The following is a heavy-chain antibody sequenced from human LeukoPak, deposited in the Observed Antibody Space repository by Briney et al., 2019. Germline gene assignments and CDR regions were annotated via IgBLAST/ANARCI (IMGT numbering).Heavy chain of an antibody. V-gene: IGHV4-39*07. CDR2: IYYSGST. J-gene: IGHJ4*02. Sequence: PSETLSLTCTVSGGSISSSRYYWGWIRQPPGKGLEWIGNIYYSGSTYYNPSLKSRVSISVDTSKNQFYLKLSSVTAADTAVYYCARAVGSFDWLPLFDYWGQGTLVTVSS. CDR3: ARAVGSFDWLPLFDY. D-gene: IGHD3-9*01. CDR1: GGSISSSRYY.